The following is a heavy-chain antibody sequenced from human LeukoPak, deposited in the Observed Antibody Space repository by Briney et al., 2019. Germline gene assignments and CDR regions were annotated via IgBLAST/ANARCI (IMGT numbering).Heavy chain of an antibody. V-gene: IGHV4-34*01. CDR2: INHSGST. Sequence: PSETLSLTCAVYGGSFSGYYWSWIRQPPGKGLEWIGEINHSGSTNYNPSLKSRVTISVDTSRNQFSLKLSSVTAADTAVYYCRGDAARVSMNFDPWGQGTLVTVSS. J-gene: IGHJ5*02. CDR3: RGDAARVSMNFDP. CDR1: GGSFSGYY. D-gene: IGHD6-6*01.